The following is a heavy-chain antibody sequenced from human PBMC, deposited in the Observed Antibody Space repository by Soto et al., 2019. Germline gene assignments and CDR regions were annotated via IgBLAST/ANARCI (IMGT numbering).Heavy chain of an antibody. CDR3: AGGTFFGVFITPTYFDW. J-gene: IGHJ4*02. Sequence: SGPTLVNPTQTLTLTCTFSGFSLSTSGMCVSWIRQPPGKALEWLALIDWDDDKYYSTSLKTRLTISKDTSKNQVVLTMTNMDPGDTATFYCAGGTFFGVFITPTYFDWGGEEPRVT. V-gene: IGHV2-70*01. D-gene: IGHD3-3*01. CDR1: GFSLSTSGMC. CDR2: IDWDDDK.